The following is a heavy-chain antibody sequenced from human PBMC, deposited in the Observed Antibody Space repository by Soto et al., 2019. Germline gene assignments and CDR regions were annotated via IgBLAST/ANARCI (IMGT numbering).Heavy chain of an antibody. Sequence: ASVKVSCKASGYTFTSYDINWVRQATGQGLEWIGWMNPNSGNTGYAQKFQGRVTMTRNTSISTAYMELSSLRSEDTAVYYCARVSRGSEWLLHYYYYYGTDVWGQGTTVTVSS. CDR2: MNPNSGNT. D-gene: IGHD3-3*01. V-gene: IGHV1-8*01. J-gene: IGHJ6*02. CDR3: ARVSRGSEWLLHYYYYYGTDV. CDR1: GYTFTSYD.